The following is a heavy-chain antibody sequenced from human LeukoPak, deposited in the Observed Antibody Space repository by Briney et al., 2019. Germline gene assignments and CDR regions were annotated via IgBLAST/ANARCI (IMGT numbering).Heavy chain of an antibody. J-gene: IGHJ5*02. CDR2: ISAYNGNT. Sequence: ASVKVSCKASGYTFTSYGISWVRQAPGQGLEWMGWISAYNGNTNYAQKLQGRVTMTTDTSTSTAYMELRSPRSDDTAVYYCARGGYCSSTSCYSDYWFDPWGQGTLVTVSS. CDR3: ARGGYCSSTSCYSDYWFDP. CDR1: GYTFTSYG. D-gene: IGHD2-2*02. V-gene: IGHV1-18*01.